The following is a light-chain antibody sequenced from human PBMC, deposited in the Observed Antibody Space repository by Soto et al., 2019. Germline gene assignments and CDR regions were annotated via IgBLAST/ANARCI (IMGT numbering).Light chain of an antibody. CDR2: QDN. CDR3: QAWDSTTAV. CDR1: KLGDKY. Sequence: SYELTPPPSVSVSPGQTARITCSGDKLGDKYACWYQQKPGQSPVLVIYQDNKRPSGIPERFSGSNSGNTATLTISGTQAMDEADYYCQAWDSTTAVFGTGTKLTVL. J-gene: IGLJ1*01. V-gene: IGLV3-1*01.